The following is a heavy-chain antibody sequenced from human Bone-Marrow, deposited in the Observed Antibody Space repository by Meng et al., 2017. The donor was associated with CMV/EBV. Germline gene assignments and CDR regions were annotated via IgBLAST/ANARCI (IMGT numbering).Heavy chain of an antibody. CDR1: GGSFSGYY. CDR3: ARGRSYYDFWSGYYRNWFDP. CDR2: INHSGST. Sequence: SETLSLTCAVYGGSFSGYYWSWIRQPPGKGLEWIGEINHSGSTNYNPSLKSRVTISVDTSKNQFSLKLSSVTAADTAVYYCARGRSYYDFWSGYYRNWFDPWGQGPLVTFYS. J-gene: IGHJ5*02. D-gene: IGHD3-3*01. V-gene: IGHV4-34*01.